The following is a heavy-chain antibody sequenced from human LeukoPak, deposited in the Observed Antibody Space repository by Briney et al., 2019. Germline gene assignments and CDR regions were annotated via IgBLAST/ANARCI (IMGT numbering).Heavy chain of an antibody. V-gene: IGHV4-61*02. D-gene: IGHD3-10*01. Sequence: SETLSLTCTVSGGSISSGSYYWSWIRQPAGKGLEWIGRIYTSGSTYYNPSLKSRVTISVDRSKNQFSLKLSSVTAADTAVYYCASDKSGGGAFDIWGQGTMVTVSS. CDR1: GGSISSGSYY. J-gene: IGHJ3*02. CDR3: ASDKSGGGAFDI. CDR2: IYTSGST.